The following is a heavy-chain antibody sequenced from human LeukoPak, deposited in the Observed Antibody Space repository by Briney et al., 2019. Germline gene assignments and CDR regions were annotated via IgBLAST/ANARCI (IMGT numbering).Heavy chain of an antibody. D-gene: IGHD2/OR15-2a*01. V-gene: IGHV1-46*01. CDR1: GYTFTSYG. Sequence: RASVKVSCKASGYTFTSYGISWVRQAPGQGLEWMGIINPSGSSTNYAQKFQGRVTMTRDTSTSTVYMELSSLRSEDTAVYYCARGTTRNYGDFDYWGQGTLVTVSS. CDR3: ARGTTRNYGDFDY. J-gene: IGHJ4*02. CDR2: INPSGSST.